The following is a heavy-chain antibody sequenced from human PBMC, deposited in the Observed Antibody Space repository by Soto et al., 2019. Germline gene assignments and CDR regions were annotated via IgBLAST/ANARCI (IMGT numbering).Heavy chain of an antibody. D-gene: IGHD3-22*01. CDR2: ISGSGSTI. CDR3: AKVFYYYDSSGYYYFDY. J-gene: IGHJ4*02. CDR1: GLTFSSYA. V-gene: IGHV3-23*01. Sequence: PGGSLSISCAASGLTFSSYAVSWVRQAPGKGPEWISSISGSGSTIYYADSVKGRFTISRDNSKNTLYLQMSSLRAEDTAVYYCAKVFYYYDSSGYYYFDYWGQGTLVTVSS.